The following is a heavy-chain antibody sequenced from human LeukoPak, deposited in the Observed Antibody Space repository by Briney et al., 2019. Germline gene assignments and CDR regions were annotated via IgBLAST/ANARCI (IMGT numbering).Heavy chain of an antibody. CDR2: IDTSGNT. D-gene: IGHD6-13*01. CDR1: GGSISSGSYY. J-gene: IGHJ2*01. CDR3: ARVSSSWYQDWYFDL. V-gene: IGHV4-61*02. Sequence: SETLSLTCTVSGGSISSGSYYWSWIRQPAGKGLEWIGRIDTSGNTNYKPSLKSRVTMSVDTSKNQFSLKLNSVTAADTAVYYCARVSSSWYQDWYFDLWGRGTLVAVSS.